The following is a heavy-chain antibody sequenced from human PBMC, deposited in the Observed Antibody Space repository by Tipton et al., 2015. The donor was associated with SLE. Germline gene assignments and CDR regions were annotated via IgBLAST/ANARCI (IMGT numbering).Heavy chain of an antibody. D-gene: IGHD6-13*01. Sequence: TLSLTCTVSGYSISSGYYWGWIRQPPGKGLEWIGSIYHIGSTYYNPSLKSRVTISVDTSKNQFSLKLSSVTAADTAVYYFARDSSEGHSWFDYWGQGTLVTFSS. V-gene: IGHV4-38-2*02. CDR1: GYSISSGYY. J-gene: IGHJ4*02. CDR2: IYHIGST. CDR3: ARDSSEGHSWFDY.